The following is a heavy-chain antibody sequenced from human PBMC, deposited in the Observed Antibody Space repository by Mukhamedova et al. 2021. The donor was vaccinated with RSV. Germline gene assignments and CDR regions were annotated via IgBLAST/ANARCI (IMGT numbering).Heavy chain of an antibody. CDR2: INTGNGDT. V-gene: IGHV1-3*04. CDR3: AKMGVGSFSD. J-gene: IGHJ4*02. D-gene: IGHD6-13*01. Sequence: GRQAPGQRFEWMGWINTGNGDTKYSEKFQGRLTIIRDTSASTVYMELSSLRSEDTAIYYCAKMGVGSFSDWGQGTLVTVSS.